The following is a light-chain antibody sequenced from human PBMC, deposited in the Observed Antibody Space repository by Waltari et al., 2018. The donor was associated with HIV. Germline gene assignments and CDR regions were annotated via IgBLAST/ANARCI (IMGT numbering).Light chain of an antibody. CDR2: KDS. Sequence: SYELTQPPSVSVSPGQTAGITCSGDVLSKQFVYWYQPKTGQAPSLLIYKDSQRPSGVHERFAVSTSGRTVTLTITGVLAEDEAEYYCQSADKNIKSVVFGGGTKLTVL. CDR3: QSADKNIKSVV. V-gene: IGLV3-25*03. J-gene: IGLJ2*01. CDR1: VLSKQF.